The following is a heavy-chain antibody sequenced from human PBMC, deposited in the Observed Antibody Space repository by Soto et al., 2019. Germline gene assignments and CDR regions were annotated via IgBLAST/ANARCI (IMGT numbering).Heavy chain of an antibody. CDR2: INPNSGDT. J-gene: IGHJ4*02. V-gene: IGHV1-2*04. D-gene: IGHD6-13*01. Sequence: ASVKVSCKASGYIFTGYYMHWVRQAPGQGLEWMGWINPNSGDTNYTQKFQGWVTMTRDTSINTAYMELIRLRSDDTAVYYCATPFICIAGAGASEYFFDYCCPGPPVTV. CDR1: GYIFTGYY. CDR3: ATPFICIAGAGASEYFFDY.